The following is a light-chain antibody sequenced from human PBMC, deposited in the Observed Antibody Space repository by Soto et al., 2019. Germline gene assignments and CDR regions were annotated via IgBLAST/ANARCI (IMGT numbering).Light chain of an antibody. CDR2: AAS. Sequence: DIQMTQSPSSLSASVGDRVTITCRASQSISSYLNWYQQKPGKAPKLLIYAASSLQSGVPSRFSGNVSGTDVTLTIRSLQPEDFATYYCQQSYSTLSITFGQGTRLEIK. J-gene: IGKJ5*01. CDR1: QSISSY. V-gene: IGKV1-39*01. CDR3: QQSYSTLSIT.